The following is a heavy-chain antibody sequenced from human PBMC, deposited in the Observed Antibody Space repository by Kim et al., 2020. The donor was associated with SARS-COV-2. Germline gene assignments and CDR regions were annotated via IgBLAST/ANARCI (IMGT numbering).Heavy chain of an antibody. V-gene: IGHV3-33*06. J-gene: IGHJ4*02. Sequence: KGRFTNSRDDSKNPLYLQMNNLGAEDTAVYYCAKERRKYCSGGSCHLEYWGQGTLVTVSS. D-gene: IGHD2-15*01. CDR3: AKERRKYCSGGSCHLEY.